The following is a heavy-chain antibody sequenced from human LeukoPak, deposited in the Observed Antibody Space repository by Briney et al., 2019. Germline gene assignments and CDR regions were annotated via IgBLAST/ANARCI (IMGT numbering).Heavy chain of an antibody. D-gene: IGHD5-24*01. CDR3: ARGGGGVRERWLQYNWFEP. Sequence: SETLSLTCAVYGGSFSGYYWSWIRQPPGKGLEWIGEINHSGSTNYNPSLKSRVTISVDTSKNQFSLKLSSVTAADTAVYYCARGGGGVRERWLQYNWFEPWGQGTLVTVSS. V-gene: IGHV4-34*01. CDR1: GGSFSGYY. CDR2: INHSGST. J-gene: IGHJ5*02.